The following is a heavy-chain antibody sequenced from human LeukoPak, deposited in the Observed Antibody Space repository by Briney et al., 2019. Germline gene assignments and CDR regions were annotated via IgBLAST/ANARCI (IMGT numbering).Heavy chain of an antibody. Sequence: NPGGSLRLSCAASGFTFSSYSLNWVRQAPGKGLEWVSSISTSSIYIYYADSLKGRFTISRDNAKNSLYLQMNSLRAEDTAVYYCARGDRYSSSLFGEVDYWGQRTLVTVSS. CDR3: ARGDRYSSSLFGEVDY. CDR2: ISTSSIYI. D-gene: IGHD6-13*01. CDR1: GFTFSSYS. V-gene: IGHV3-21*01. J-gene: IGHJ4*02.